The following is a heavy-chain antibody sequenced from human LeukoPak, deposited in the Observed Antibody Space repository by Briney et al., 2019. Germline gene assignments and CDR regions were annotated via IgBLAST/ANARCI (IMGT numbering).Heavy chain of an antibody. CDR2: IKQDGREK. Sequence: GGSLRLSCAASGFTFSSYWMSWVRQAPGKGLEWVANIKQDGREKYYVDSVKGRFTISRDNAKNSLYLQMNSLRAEDTAVYYCARVNQEVFWSGYYTDYWGQGTLVTVSS. CDR3: ARVNQEVFWSGYYTDY. CDR1: GFTFSSYW. D-gene: IGHD3-3*01. V-gene: IGHV3-7*01. J-gene: IGHJ4*02.